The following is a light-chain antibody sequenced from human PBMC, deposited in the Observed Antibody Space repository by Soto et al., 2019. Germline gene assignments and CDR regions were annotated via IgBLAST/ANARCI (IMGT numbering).Light chain of an antibody. V-gene: IGKV1-9*01. CDR3: QQLNSYPFT. CDR2: AAS. CDR1: QGISSY. J-gene: IGKJ5*01. Sequence: IQSAQSPSSLSTSGGDRVSFSYRASQGISSYLAWYQQKPGKAPKLLIYAASTLQSGVPSRFSGSGSGTDFTLTISSLQPEDFATYYCQQLNSYPFTFGQGTRLEI.